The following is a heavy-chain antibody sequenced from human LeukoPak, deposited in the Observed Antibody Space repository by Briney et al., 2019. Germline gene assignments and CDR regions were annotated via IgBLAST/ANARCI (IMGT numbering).Heavy chain of an antibody. Sequence: ASVKVSCKASGYTFTSYYMHWVRQAPGQGLEWMGKINPSDGSTRYAQKFQGRVTMTRDMSTSTVYMELSSLRSEDTAVYYCARGITGTTRPNWFDPWGQGTLVTVSS. CDR3: ARGITGTTRPNWFDP. J-gene: IGHJ5*02. V-gene: IGHV1-46*01. CDR1: GYTFTSYY. D-gene: IGHD1-20*01. CDR2: INPSDGST.